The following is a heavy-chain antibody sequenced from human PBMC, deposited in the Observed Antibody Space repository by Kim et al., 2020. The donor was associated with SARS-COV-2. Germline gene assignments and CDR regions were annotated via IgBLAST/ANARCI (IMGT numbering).Heavy chain of an antibody. CDR1: GGSISSSNW. J-gene: IGHJ6*02. CDR3: ARWGEWLGESYYYYYGMDV. Sequence: SETLSLTCAVSGGSISSSNWWSWVRQPPGKGLEWIGEIYHSGSTNYNPSLKSRVTISVDKSKNQFSLKLSSVTAADTAVYYCARWGEWLGESYYYYYGMDVWGQGTTVTVSS. V-gene: IGHV4-4*02. D-gene: IGHD5-12*01. CDR2: IYHSGST.